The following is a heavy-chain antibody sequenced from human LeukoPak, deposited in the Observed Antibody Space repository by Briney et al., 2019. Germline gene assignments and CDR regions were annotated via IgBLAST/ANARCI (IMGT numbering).Heavy chain of an antibody. V-gene: IGHV4-61*01. Sequence: SETLSLTCTVSGGSISSGNYYWSWIRQPPGTGLEWIGYIYYSGSTNYNPSLKSRVTISVDTSKNQFSLKLSSVTAADTAVYYCARWNRGDYFDYWGQGTLVTVSS. CDR3: ARWNRGDYFDY. D-gene: IGHD1-1*01. CDR2: IYYSGST. J-gene: IGHJ4*02. CDR1: GGSISSGNYY.